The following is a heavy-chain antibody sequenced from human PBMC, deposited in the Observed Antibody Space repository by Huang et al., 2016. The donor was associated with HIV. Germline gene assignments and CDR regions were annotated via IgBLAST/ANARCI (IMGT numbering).Heavy chain of an antibody. V-gene: IGHV4-39*01. CDR1: GGSISSSSYY. D-gene: IGHD6-19*01. Sequence: LQLQESGPGLVKSSETPSLICTVSGGSISSSSYYWGWIRQPPGKGPEWIGSIYYSGNTYYNPPLKSRVTISVDTSKNQFSLKVNSVTAADTAVYYCARHGRVAGHYYNNMDVWGRGTTVTVSS. CDR3: ARHGRVAGHYYNNMDV. CDR2: IYYSGNT. J-gene: IGHJ6*02.